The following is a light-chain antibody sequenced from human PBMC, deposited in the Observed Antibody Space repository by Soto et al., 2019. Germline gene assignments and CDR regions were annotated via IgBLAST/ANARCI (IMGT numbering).Light chain of an antibody. J-gene: IGKJ1*01. V-gene: IGKV3-20*01. CDR2: DAS. CDR1: QSVSSN. Sequence: DIVMTQSPATLSVSPGERATLSCRASQSVSSNLAWYQQKPGQAPRLLIYDASTRATGIPHRFSGSGSGTDFTLTISRLEPEDFAVYYCQHYGRSPTFGQGTKVDI. CDR3: QHYGRSPT.